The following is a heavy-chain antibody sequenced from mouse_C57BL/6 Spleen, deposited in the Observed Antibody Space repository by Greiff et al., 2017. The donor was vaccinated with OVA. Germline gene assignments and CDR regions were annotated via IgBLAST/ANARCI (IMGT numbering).Heavy chain of an antibody. D-gene: IGHD2-14*01. Sequence: EVMLVESGGGLVKPGGSLKLSCAASGFTFSDYGMHWVRQAPEKGLEWVAYISSGSSTIYYADTVKGRFTISSDNAKNTLFLQMTSLRSEDTAMYYCARLDYRGAMDYWGQGTSVTVSS. V-gene: IGHV5-17*01. CDR3: ARLDYRGAMDY. CDR1: GFTFSDYG. CDR2: ISSGSSTI. J-gene: IGHJ4*01.